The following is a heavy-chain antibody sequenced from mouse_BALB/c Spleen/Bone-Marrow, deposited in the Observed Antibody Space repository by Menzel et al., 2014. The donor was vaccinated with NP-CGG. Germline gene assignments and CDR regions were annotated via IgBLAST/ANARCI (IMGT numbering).Heavy chain of an antibody. Sequence: EVQVVESGGDLVKPGGSLKLSCAASGFTFSSYGMSWVRQTPDKRLEWVATINNGGTYTYYPDSVKGRLTISRDNAKNTLYLQMSSLKSEDTAMYYCALNWDSAYWGQGTLVTVSA. J-gene: IGHJ3*01. CDR1: GFTFSSYG. CDR2: INNGGTYT. V-gene: IGHV5-6*01. D-gene: IGHD4-1*02. CDR3: ALNWDSAY.